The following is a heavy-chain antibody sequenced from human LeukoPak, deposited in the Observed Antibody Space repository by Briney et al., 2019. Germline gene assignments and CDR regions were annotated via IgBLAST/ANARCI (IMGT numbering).Heavy chain of an antibody. V-gene: IGHV4-59*01. CDR1: GGSISSYY. D-gene: IGHD2-2*01. CDR3: ARGFYCSSTSCHHFDY. Sequence: SETLSLTCTVSGGSISSYYWSWIRQPPGKGLEWIGYIYYSGSTNYNPSLKSRVTISVDTPKNQFSLKLSSVTAADTAVYYCARGFYCSSTSCHHFDYWGQGTLVTVSS. J-gene: IGHJ4*02. CDR2: IYYSGST.